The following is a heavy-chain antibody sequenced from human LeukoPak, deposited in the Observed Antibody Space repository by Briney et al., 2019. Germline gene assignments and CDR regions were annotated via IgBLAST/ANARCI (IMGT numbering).Heavy chain of an antibody. CDR1: GFTFSSYD. CDR3: ARAKMKQLCLPPLDY. Sequence: GGFLRLSCAASGFTFSSYDMHWVRQATGKGLEWVSAIGTAGDTYYPGSVKGRFTISRENAKNSLYLQMNSLRAEDTAVYYCARAKMKQLCLPPLDYWAQEPLVPVPS. CDR2: IGTAGDT. D-gene: IGHD5-18*01. J-gene: IGHJ4*02. V-gene: IGHV3-13*01.